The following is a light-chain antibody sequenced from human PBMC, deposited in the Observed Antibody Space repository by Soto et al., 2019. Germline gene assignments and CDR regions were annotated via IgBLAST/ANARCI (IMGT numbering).Light chain of an antibody. Sequence: QLVLTQPPSMSGAPGQRVTISCTGTSSNIGAGYDVHWYQQLPGTAPKLLIYGNNNRPSGVPDRFSGSKSGTSASLAITGLQAEDEADYYCQSYDDSLNGYTVFGGGTQMTVL. CDR2: GNN. CDR1: SSNIGAGYD. V-gene: IGLV1-40*01. CDR3: QSYDDSLNGYTV. J-gene: IGLJ7*01.